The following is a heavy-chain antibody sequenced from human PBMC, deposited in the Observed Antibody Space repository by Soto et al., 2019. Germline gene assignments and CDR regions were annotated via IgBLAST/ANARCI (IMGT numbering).Heavy chain of an antibody. D-gene: IGHD5-12*01. CDR3: VRDLDGGYRP. V-gene: IGHV3-30-3*01. CDR2: MSYDGSNE. J-gene: IGHJ5*02. CDR1: GFTFSSSA. Sequence: PGGSLRLSCAASGFTFSSSAMHWVRQAPGKGLEWVAFMSYDGSNEHYADSVRGRFTISRDNSKNTLYLQMNSLGAEDTAIYYCVRDLDGGYRPWGQGTLVTSPQ.